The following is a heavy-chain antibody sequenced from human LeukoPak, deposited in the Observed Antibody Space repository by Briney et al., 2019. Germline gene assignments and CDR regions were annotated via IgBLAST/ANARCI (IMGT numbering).Heavy chain of an antibody. D-gene: IGHD3-16*02. J-gene: IGHJ4*02. CDR1: GFTLSSYW. Sequence: PGGSLRLSCAASGFTLSSYWMNWVRQAPGKGLEWVANMNQDGSEKYYVDSVKGRFTISRDNAKNSLYLQMNSLRAEDTAVYYCARVRTGSYRVDYWGQGTLLTVSS. CDR2: MNQDGSEK. V-gene: IGHV3-7*01. CDR3: ARVRTGSYRVDY.